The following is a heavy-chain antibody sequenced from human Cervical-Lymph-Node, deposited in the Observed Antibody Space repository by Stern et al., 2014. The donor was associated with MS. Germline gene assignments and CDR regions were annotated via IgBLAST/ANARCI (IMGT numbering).Heavy chain of an antibody. CDR2: IYISGST. J-gene: IGHJ4*02. CDR1: GGSMNSRPYY. V-gene: IGHV4-61*02. Sequence: QVQLVESGPGLVKPSQTLSLTCTVSGGSMNSRPYYWNWLRQPAGKALEWIGRIYISGSTHYNPSLESRVPISIDTSQNQLSLKLRSGTAADTAVYYCAREGETSDFFPFDYWGQGAQVIVSS. CDR3: AREGETSDFFPFDY. D-gene: IGHD3/OR15-3a*01.